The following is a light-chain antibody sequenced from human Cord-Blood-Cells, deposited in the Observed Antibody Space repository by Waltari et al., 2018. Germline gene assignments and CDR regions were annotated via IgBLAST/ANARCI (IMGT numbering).Light chain of an antibody. V-gene: IGLV1-44*01. J-gene: IGLJ2*01. CDR3: AAWDDSLNGLV. Sequence: QSVLTQPPSASGTPGQRVTISCSGSSSNIGSNTVNWYQQLPGTAPKLLIYSNNQRPSGVPDRFSCSKSGTSASLAISVLQSEDEADYYCAAWDDSLNGLVFGGGTKLTVL. CDR2: SNN. CDR1: SSNIGSNT.